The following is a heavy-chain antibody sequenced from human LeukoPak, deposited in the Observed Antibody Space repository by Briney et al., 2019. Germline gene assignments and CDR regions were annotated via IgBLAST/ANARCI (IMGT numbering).Heavy chain of an antibody. V-gene: IGHV7-4-1*02. CDR3: ARGGEQQTFDY. J-gene: IGHJ4*02. Sequence: ASVKLSCTASGYTFTSCGISWGRQAPGQGLGWMGWVNNNTGNPTYAQGFTGRFVFSLDTSVSTAYLQISSLKAEDTAVYYCARGGEQQTFDYWGQGTLVTVSS. CDR2: VNNNTGNP. CDR1: GYTFTSCG. D-gene: IGHD6-13*01.